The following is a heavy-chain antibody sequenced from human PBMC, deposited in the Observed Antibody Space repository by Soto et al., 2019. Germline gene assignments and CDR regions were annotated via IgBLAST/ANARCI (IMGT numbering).Heavy chain of an antibody. CDR3: ARHRAVAGLDY. D-gene: IGHD6-19*01. J-gene: IGHJ4*02. CDR2: ISPTGSP. Sequence: SETLSLTCDVSGGSFSSGGYSWSWIRQPPGKGLEWIGFISPTGSPDYNPSLRSRVAISADTSKNQISLKLSSVTAADTAMYYCARHRAVAGLDYWGQGTLSPSPQ. V-gene: IGHV4-30-2*03. CDR1: GGSFSSGGYS.